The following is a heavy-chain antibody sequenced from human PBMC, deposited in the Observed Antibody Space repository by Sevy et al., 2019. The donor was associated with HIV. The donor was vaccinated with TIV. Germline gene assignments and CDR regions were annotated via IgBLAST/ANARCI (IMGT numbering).Heavy chain of an antibody. CDR1: GFTFSDYY. CDR2: IGNSGSNI. Sequence: GGSLRLSCAASGFTFSDYYMSWIRQAPGKGLEWGSYIGNSGSNIYYADSVKGRFTISRDKAKNSLYLQMNSLRAEDTAVYYCARGYGSSTSWGNWFDPWGQGTLVTVSS. J-gene: IGHJ5*02. CDR3: ARGYGSSTSWGNWFDP. V-gene: IGHV3-11*01. D-gene: IGHD2-2*01.